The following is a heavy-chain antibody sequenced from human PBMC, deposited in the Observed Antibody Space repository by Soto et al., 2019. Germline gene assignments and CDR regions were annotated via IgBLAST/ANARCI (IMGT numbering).Heavy chain of an antibody. CDR3: ARENNVLPGGYFDY. V-gene: IGHV4-30-2*01. CDR2: IYHSGST. CDR1: GGSISSGGYS. J-gene: IGHJ4*02. Sequence: QLQLQESGSGLVKPSQTLSLTCAVSGGSISSGGYSWSWIRQPPGKGLEWIGYIYHSGSTYYNPSLKTRVTISVDTSKNQSSLKLSSVTAADTTVYYCARENNVLPGGYFDYWGQGTLVTVSS. D-gene: IGHD3-10*01.